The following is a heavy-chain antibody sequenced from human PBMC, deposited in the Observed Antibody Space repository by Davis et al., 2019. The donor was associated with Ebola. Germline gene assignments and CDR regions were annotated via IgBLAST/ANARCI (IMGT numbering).Heavy chain of an antibody. Sequence: MPSETLSLTCAVYGGSLSGYYWSWIRQPPGKGLERIGEIYHSGSTNYNPSLKSRITISVDTSKNQFSLKLRSVTAADTAVYYCAREIRGLLGAAAENWFDPWGQGTLVTVSS. J-gene: IGHJ5*02. CDR3: AREIRGLLGAAAENWFDP. V-gene: IGHV4-34*01. CDR1: GGSLSGYY. CDR2: IYHSGST. D-gene: IGHD6-13*01.